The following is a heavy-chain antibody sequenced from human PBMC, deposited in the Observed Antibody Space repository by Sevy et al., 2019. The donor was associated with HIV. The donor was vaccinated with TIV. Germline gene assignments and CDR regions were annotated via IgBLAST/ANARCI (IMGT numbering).Heavy chain of an antibody. CDR3: AKAKRATVTTGFWDY. D-gene: IGHD4-17*01. CDR2: ISGSGGST. V-gene: IGHV3-23*01. Sequence: GGSLRLSCTASGFTFSSYAMSWVRQAPGKGLEWVSAISGSGGSTYYADSVKGRFTISRDNSKNTLYLQMNSLRAEDTAVYYCAKAKRATVTTGFWDYWGQGTLVTVSS. CDR1: GFTFSSYA. J-gene: IGHJ4*02.